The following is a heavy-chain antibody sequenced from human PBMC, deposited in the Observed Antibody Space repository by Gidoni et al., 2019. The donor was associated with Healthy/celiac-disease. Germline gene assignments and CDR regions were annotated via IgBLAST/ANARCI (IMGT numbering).Heavy chain of an antibody. V-gene: IGHV3-9*01. Sequence: EVQLVESGGGLVQPGRSLRLSCAASGFTFDDYSMHWVRQAPGKGLEWVSGISWNSGSIGYADSVKGRFTISRDNAKNSLYLQMNSLRAEDTALYYCAKDRSSLDAFDIWGQGTMVTDSS. CDR3: AKDRSSLDAFDI. J-gene: IGHJ3*02. CDR1: GFTFDDYS. D-gene: IGHD2-2*01. CDR2: ISWNSGSI.